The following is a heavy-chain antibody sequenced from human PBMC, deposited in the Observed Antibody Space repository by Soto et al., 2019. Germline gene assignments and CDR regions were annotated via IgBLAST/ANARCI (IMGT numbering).Heavy chain of an antibody. J-gene: IGHJ4*02. Sequence: PGGSLRLSCAASGFTFSSQGMHWVRQAPGKGLYCVAVISYDGSNKSYADSVKGRFTISRDNSKNTLYLQMNSLRAEDTAVYYCAKSSIAVRGAVFDCWGQGTLGTVYS. D-gene: IGHD6-6*01. CDR3: AKSSIAVRGAVFDC. CDR1: GFTFSSQG. CDR2: ISYDGSNK. V-gene: IGHV3-30*18.